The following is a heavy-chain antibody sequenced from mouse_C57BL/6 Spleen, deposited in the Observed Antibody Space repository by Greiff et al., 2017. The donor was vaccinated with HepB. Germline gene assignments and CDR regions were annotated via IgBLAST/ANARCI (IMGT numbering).Heavy chain of an antibody. V-gene: IGHV5-9-1*02. J-gene: IGHJ3*01. CDR3: TRDLSSSYRAPFAY. CDR1: GFTFSSYA. Sequence: EVKLVESGEGLVKPGGSLKLSCAASGFTFSSYAMSWVRQTPEKRLEWVAYISSGGDYIYYADTVKGRFTISRDNARNTLYLQMSSLKSEDTAMYYCTRDLSSSYRAPFAYWGQGTLVTVSA. CDR2: ISSGGDYI. D-gene: IGHD1-1*01.